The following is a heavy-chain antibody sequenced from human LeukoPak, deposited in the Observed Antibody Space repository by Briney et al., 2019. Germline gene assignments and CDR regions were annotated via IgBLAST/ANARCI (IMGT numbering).Heavy chain of an antibody. Sequence: ASVKVSCKASGYSFTSNYIHWVRQAPGQGLEWMGMTYPRDGSTSYAQKFQGRVTVTRDTSTSTVHMELSGLRSEDTAVHYCARDQEAFDYWGQGTLVTVSS. CDR3: ARDQEAFDY. CDR2: TYPRDGST. CDR1: GYSFTSNY. J-gene: IGHJ4*02. V-gene: IGHV1-46*01.